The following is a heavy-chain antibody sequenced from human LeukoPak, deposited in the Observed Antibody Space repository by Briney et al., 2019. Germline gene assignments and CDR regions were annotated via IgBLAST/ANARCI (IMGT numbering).Heavy chain of an antibody. J-gene: IGHJ4*02. CDR1: GGSISSYY. CDR3: ARGLWFGDENPPYFDY. V-gene: IGHV4-4*08. D-gene: IGHD3-10*01. Sequence: PSETLSLTCTVSGGSISSYYWSWIRQPPGKGLEWIGRIYTSESTNYNPSLKSRVTISVDTSRNQFSLKLSSVTAADTAVYYCARGLWFGDENPPYFDYWGLGILVTVSS. CDR2: IYTSEST.